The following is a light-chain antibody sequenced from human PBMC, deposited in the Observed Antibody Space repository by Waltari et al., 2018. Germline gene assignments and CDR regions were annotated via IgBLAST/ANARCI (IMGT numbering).Light chain of an antibody. CDR3: QAWASTNWA. CDR1: KLGDQF. Sequence: SHELPQPPSVSVSPGQTATITCSGDKLGDQFASWYQQRPGQSPVLVIYLDSKRPSGIPERFSGSNSGKTATLTISGTQATDEADYYCQAWASTNWAFGGGTKLTVL. V-gene: IGLV3-1*01. J-gene: IGLJ3*02. CDR2: LDS.